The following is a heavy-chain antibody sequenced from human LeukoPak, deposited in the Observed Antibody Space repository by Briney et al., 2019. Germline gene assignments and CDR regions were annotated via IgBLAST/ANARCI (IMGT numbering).Heavy chain of an antibody. V-gene: IGHV3-48*03. CDR2: ISSSGSTI. D-gene: IGHD2-2*01. Sequence: PGGSLRLSCAASGFTFSSYEMNWVRQAPGKGLEWVSYISSSGSTIYYADSVKGRFTISRDNAKNSLYLQMNSLRAEDTAVYYCASTRPHIVVVPAAPYFDYWGQGTLVTVSS. CDR1: GFTFSSYE. J-gene: IGHJ4*02. CDR3: ASTRPHIVVVPAAPYFDY.